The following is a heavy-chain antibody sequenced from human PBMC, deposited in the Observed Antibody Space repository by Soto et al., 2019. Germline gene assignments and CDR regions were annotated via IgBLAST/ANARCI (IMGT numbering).Heavy chain of an antibody. CDR1: GFTFSDYY. D-gene: IGHD2-21*02. CDR2: ISSSGSTI. V-gene: IGHV3-11*01. Sequence: PGGSLRLSCAASGFTFSDYYMSWIRQAPGKGLEWVSYISSSGSTIYYADSVKGRFTISRDNAKNSLYLQMNSLRAEDTAVYYCARTPYSVYCGGDCYPYYFDYWGQGTLVTVSS. CDR3: ARTPYSVYCGGDCYPYYFDY. J-gene: IGHJ4*02.